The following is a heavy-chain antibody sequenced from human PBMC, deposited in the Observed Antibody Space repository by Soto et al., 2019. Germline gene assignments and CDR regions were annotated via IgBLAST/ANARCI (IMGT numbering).Heavy chain of an antibody. Sequence: ASVKVSCKASGYTFTGYYMHWVRQAPGQGLEWMGWINPNSGGTNYAQKFQGRVTMTRDTSISTAYIELSRLRSDDTAVYYCARDLRFLGWFPLYHWFDPWGQGTLVTVSS. V-gene: IGHV1-2*02. CDR3: ARDLRFLGWFPLYHWFDP. CDR2: INPNSGGT. J-gene: IGHJ5*02. CDR1: GYTFTGYY. D-gene: IGHD3-3*01.